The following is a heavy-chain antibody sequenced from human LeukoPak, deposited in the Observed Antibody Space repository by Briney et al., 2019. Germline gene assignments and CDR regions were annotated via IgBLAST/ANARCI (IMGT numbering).Heavy chain of an antibody. Sequence: GGSLRLSCIASGFAFTDYYMSWIRQAPGKGLEWVANIKQDGSEKYYVDSVKGRFTISRDNAKNSLYLQMNSLRAEDTAVYYCARGGYYFDYWGQGTLVTVSS. CDR2: IKQDGSEK. CDR3: ARGGYYFDY. D-gene: IGHD3-10*01. V-gene: IGHV3-7*01. CDR1: GFAFTDYY. J-gene: IGHJ4*02.